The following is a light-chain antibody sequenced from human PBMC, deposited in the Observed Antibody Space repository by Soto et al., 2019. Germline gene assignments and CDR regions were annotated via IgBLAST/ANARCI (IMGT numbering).Light chain of an antibody. CDR2: DAS. Sequence: DIQMTQSPSTLSASVGDRVTITGRASQSITIWLAWYQQKPGKAPKLLIFDASSLESGVPSRFSGSGAGTEFTLTMSSLQPDDFATYYCQHYNSYSWTFGQGTKVEIK. CDR1: QSITIW. CDR3: QHYNSYSWT. V-gene: IGKV1-5*01. J-gene: IGKJ1*01.